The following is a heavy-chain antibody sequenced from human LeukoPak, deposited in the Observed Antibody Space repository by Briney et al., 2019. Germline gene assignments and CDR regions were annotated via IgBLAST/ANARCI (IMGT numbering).Heavy chain of an antibody. CDR2: IYHSGST. CDR3: ARPVAGYFDY. Sequence: SQTLSLTCAVSGGSISSGGYSWSWIRQPPGKGLEWIGYIYHSGSTYYNPSLKSRVTISVDTSKNQFSLKLSSVTAADTAVYYCARPVAGYFDYWGQGTLVTVSS. J-gene: IGHJ4*02. CDR1: GGSISSGGYS. D-gene: IGHD6-19*01. V-gene: IGHV4-30-2*03.